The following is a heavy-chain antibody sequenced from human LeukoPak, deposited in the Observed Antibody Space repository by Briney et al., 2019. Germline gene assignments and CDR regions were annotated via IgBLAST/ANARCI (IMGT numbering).Heavy chain of an antibody. Sequence: ASVEVSCKASGYTFTGYYMHWVRQAPGQGLEWMGWINPNSGGTNYAQKFQGRVTMTRDTSISTAYMELSRLRSDDTAVYYCARLTVAGNFFDYWGQGTLVTVSS. CDR2: INPNSGGT. J-gene: IGHJ4*02. D-gene: IGHD6-19*01. CDR1: GYTFTGYY. CDR3: ARLTVAGNFFDY. V-gene: IGHV1-2*02.